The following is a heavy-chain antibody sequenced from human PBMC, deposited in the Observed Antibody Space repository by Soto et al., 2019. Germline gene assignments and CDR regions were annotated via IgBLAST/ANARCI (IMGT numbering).Heavy chain of an antibody. Sequence: LSLTCTVSGVSISSGGYYWSWIRQHPGKGLEWIGYIYYTGSTYYNPSLKSRVTISVDTSKNQFSLNLSSVTAADTAVYYCAKVPTFGELPIDYWGQGTLVTVSS. V-gene: IGHV4-31*03. CDR1: GVSISSGGYY. CDR3: AKVPTFGELPIDY. J-gene: IGHJ4*02. D-gene: IGHD3-10*01. CDR2: IYYTGST.